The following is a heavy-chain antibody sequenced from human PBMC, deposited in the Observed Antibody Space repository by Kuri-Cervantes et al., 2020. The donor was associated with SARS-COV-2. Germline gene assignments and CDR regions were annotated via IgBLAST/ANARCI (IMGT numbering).Heavy chain of an antibody. CDR1: GFAVSSNY. J-gene: IGHJ4*02. CDR2: IYSDGST. D-gene: IGHD3-22*01. CDR3: ARDLVDSSGYSGLGY. V-gene: IGHV3-53*01. Sequence: GGSLRLSCAASGFAVSSNYMSWVRQAPGKGLAWVSIIYSDGSTYYADSVKGRFTISRDNSKNTLYLQMNSLRAEDTAVYYCARDLVDSSGYSGLGYWGQGTLVTVSS.